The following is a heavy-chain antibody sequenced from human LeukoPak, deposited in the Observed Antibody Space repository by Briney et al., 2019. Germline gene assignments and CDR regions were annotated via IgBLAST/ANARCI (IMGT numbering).Heavy chain of an antibody. CDR1: GYTFTGYY. CDR3: ARGHELLFLGY. J-gene: IGHJ1*01. D-gene: IGHD2-21*02. Sequence: ASVKLSCKASGYTFTGYYMHWVRQAPGQGLEWMGRINPNSGGTNYAQTFQGRVTMTRDTSISTAYMELSRLRSDDTAVYYCARGHELLFLGYWGQGTLVTVSS. V-gene: IGHV1-2*06. CDR2: INPNSGGT.